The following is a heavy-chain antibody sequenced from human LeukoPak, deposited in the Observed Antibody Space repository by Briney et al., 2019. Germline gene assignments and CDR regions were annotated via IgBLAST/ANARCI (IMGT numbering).Heavy chain of an antibody. V-gene: IGHV3-48*01. D-gene: IGHD5-18*01. CDR2: ISSSSSTI. Sequence: GGSLRLSRAASGFIFSSYIMNWVRQAPGKGLEWVSYISSSSSTIYYADSVKGRFTISRDNVRNSLYLQMNSLRAEDTAVYYCARERLRGYNYGLDYWGQGTLVTVSS. J-gene: IGHJ4*02. CDR3: ARERLRGYNYGLDY. CDR1: GFIFSSYI.